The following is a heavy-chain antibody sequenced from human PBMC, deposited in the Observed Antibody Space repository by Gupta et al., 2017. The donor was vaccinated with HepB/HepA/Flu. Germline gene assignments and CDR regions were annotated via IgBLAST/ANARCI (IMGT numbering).Heavy chain of an antibody. CDR2: ISSSGSTI. Sequence: EVQLVESGGGLVQPGGSLRLSCAASGFTFSSYEMNWVRQAPGKGLEWFSYISSSGSTIYYADSVKGRFTISRDNAKNSLYLQMNSLRAEDTAVYYCASFLSTNAYYYGMDVWGQGTTVTVSS. V-gene: IGHV3-48*03. J-gene: IGHJ6*02. CDR1: GFTFSSYE. D-gene: IGHD3-3*01. CDR3: ASFLSTNAYYYGMDV.